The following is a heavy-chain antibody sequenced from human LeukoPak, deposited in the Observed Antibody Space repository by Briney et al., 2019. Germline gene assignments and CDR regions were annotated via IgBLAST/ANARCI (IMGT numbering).Heavy chain of an antibody. CDR3: AREKGRGVVSPYFDY. V-gene: IGHV3-53*01. D-gene: IGHD4-23*01. Sequence: GGSLRLSCAASGFTFSSYSMNWVRQAPGKGLEWVSVIYSGGSTYYADSVKGRFIISRDNSKNTLYLQMNSLRPEDTAVYYCAREKGRGVVSPYFDYCGQGTLVTVSS. CDR2: IYSGGST. J-gene: IGHJ4*02. CDR1: GFTFSSYS.